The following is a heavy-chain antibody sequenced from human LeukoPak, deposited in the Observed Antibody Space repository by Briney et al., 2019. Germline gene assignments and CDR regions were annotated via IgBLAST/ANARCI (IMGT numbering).Heavy chain of an antibody. V-gene: IGHV3-11*01. J-gene: IGHJ5*02. CDR1: GFKFTTYY. D-gene: IGHD3-10*01. Sequence: GGSLRLSCAASGFKFTTYYMTWIRRAPGKGLEWLSSISGSGTTIDYADSVKGRFTISRDNAKTSLYLQMNNLTAEDTAVYYCVRLVRGATFDPWGQGALVAVSS. CDR3: VRLVRGATFDP. CDR2: ISGSGTTI.